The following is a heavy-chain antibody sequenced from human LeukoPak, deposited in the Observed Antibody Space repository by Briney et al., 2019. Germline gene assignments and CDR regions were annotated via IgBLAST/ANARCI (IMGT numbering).Heavy chain of an antibody. CDR3: ARGRIAAAAYFQH. D-gene: IGHD6-13*01. CDR1: GGSFSGYY. Sequence: SETLSLTCAVYGGSFSGYYWGWIRQPPGKGLGWIGEINHSGSTNYNPSLKSRVTISVDTSKNQFSLKLSSVTAADTAVYYCARGRIAAAAYFQHWGQGTLVTVSS. J-gene: IGHJ1*01. CDR2: INHSGST. V-gene: IGHV4-34*01.